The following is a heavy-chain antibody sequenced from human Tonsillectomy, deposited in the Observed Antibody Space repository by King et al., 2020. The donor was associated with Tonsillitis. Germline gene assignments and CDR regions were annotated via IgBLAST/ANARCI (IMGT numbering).Heavy chain of an antibody. Sequence: DVQLVESGGGLVKPGGSLKLSCAASGFTFSDSAMHWVRQASGKGLEWVGRIRSKGNFHATSYVTSMKGRFTISRDDSKNTTFLQMNSLKTEDTAVYYCTRHSESDGKRQLGFDYWGQGTLVTVSS. CDR3: TRHSESDGKRQLGFDY. J-gene: IGHJ4*02. V-gene: IGHV3-73*01. D-gene: IGHD6-13*01. CDR1: GFTFSDSA. CDR2: IRSKGNFHAT.